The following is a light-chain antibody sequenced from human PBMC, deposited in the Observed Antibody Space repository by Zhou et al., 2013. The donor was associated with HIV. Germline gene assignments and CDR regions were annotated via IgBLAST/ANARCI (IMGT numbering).Light chain of an antibody. CDR2: GAS. CDR3: QQYDSYSSNT. Sequence: DIQMTQSPSSLSASVGDRVTISCRASQSIDNYLNWYQQRPGKAPKLLIYGASTLHSGVPSRFSGSGSGTDFTLTISGLQPEDFATYYCQQYDSYSSNTFGQGTKLEIK. J-gene: IGKJ2*01. CDR1: QSIDNY. V-gene: IGKV1-39*01.